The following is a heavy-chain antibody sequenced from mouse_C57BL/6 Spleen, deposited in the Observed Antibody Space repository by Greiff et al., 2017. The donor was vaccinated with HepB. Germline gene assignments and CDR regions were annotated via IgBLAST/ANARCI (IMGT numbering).Heavy chain of an antibody. V-gene: IGHV5-12*01. Sequence: VQLKESGGGLVQPGGSLKLSCAASGFTFSDYYMYWVRQTPEKRLEWVAYISNGGGSTDYPDTVKGRFTISRDNAKNTLYLQMSRLKSEDTAMYYCARQKWYFDVWGTGTTVTVSS. CDR2: ISNGGGST. J-gene: IGHJ1*03. CDR1: GFTFSDYY. CDR3: ARQKWYFDV.